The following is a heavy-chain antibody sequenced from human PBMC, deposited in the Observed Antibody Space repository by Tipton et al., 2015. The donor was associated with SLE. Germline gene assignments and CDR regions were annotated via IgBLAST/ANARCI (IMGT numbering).Heavy chain of an antibody. CDR2: ISYSETT. CDR3: AGAWQGYCSGGTCYVLDY. V-gene: IGHV4-59*11. J-gene: IGHJ4*02. Sequence: TLSLTCTVSGGSISSHYWSWIRQPPGKGLEWIGYISYSETTNYNPSLKSRVTISVDTSKNQFSLKLRSLTAADTAVYYCAGAWQGYCSGGTCYVLDYWGQGTLVTVSS. CDR1: GGSISSHY. D-gene: IGHD2-15*01.